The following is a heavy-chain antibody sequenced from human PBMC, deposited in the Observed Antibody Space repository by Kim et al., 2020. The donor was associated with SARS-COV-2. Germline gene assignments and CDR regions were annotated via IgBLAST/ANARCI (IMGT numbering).Heavy chain of an antibody. CDR2: GKKR. CDR3: AKGPPLGDV. V-gene: IGHV3-33*03. J-gene: IGHJ6*04. Sequence: GKKRYYGDSVKGRVTISRDNSKNSLYLQIRSLGPEDTALYYCAKGPPLGDVWGKGTTVIVSS. D-gene: IGHD7-27*01.